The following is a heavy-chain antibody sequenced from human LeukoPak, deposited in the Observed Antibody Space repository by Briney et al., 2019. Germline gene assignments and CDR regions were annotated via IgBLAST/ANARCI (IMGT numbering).Heavy chain of an antibody. Sequence: GRSLTLSCAVSGFTVSDNYMSWVRQAPGKGLEWVAVIYIAGGTYYADSVEGRFTISRDNSKNTLYLQMDGLGAEDTAVYYCARITKIHYVVYWGQGSLVTVSS. CDR2: IYIAGGT. D-gene: IGHD3-22*01. J-gene: IGHJ4*02. CDR3: ARITKIHYVVY. V-gene: IGHV3-53*05. CDR1: GFTVSDNY.